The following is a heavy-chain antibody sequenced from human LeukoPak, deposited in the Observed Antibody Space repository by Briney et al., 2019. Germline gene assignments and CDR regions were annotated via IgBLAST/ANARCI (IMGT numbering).Heavy chain of an antibody. CDR2: IYSSEST. CDR3: ARWTMVRGKTQFDP. V-gene: IGHV4-4*07. D-gene: IGHD3-10*01. CDR1: GGSISSYY. Sequence: SETLSLTCNVSGGSISSYYWSWIRQPAGKGLEWIGRIYSSESTNYNPSLKSRVSMSVDTSKNQFSLNLSSVTAADTAVYYCARWTMVRGKTQFDPWGQGTLVTVSS. J-gene: IGHJ5*02.